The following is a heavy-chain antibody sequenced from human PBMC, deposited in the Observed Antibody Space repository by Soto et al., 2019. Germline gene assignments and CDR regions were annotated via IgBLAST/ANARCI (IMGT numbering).Heavy chain of an antibody. V-gene: IGHV3-23*01. D-gene: IGHD6-6*01. CDR3: AKDRTVAARNFDY. CDR2: ISTSIDAT. Sequence: GGSLRLSCAASGFAFSNYAMHWVRQAPGKGLEWVSSISTSIDATYYADSVKGRFTISRDDSKNTLYLQMNSLRAEDSAVYYCAKDRTVAARNFDYWGQEPRSPSPQ. J-gene: IGHJ4*01. CDR1: GFAFSNYA.